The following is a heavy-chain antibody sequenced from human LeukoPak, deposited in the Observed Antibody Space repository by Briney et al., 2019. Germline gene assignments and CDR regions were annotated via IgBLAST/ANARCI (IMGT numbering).Heavy chain of an antibody. Sequence: SETLSLTCTVSGGSISSYYWSWIRQPPGKGLEWIGYIYYSGSTNYNPSLKSRVTISVDTSKNQFSLKLSSVTAADTAAYYCATSSYGDFHNVFDIWGQGTMVTVTP. CDR2: IYYSGST. CDR1: GGSISSYY. CDR3: ATSSYGDFHNVFDI. V-gene: IGHV4-59*01. D-gene: IGHD4-17*01. J-gene: IGHJ3*02.